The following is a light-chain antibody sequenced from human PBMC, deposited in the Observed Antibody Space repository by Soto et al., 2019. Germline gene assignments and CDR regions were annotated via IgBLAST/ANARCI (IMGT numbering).Light chain of an antibody. Sequence: EIVMTQSPATLSMSPGERTTLSCWASHSVSSSLAWYQHKPGQAPRLHIYSASVRATGIPARFSGSGSGTDFTLTISSLQSEDFAVYYCHQYNNWPRTFGQGTKVEIK. CDR2: SAS. J-gene: IGKJ1*01. CDR3: HQYNNWPRT. CDR1: HSVSSS. V-gene: IGKV3-15*01.